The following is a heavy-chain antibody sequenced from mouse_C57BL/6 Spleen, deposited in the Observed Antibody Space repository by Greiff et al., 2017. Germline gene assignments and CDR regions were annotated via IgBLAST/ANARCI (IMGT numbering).Heavy chain of an antibody. CDR2: IYPGDGDT. D-gene: IGHD2-4*01. V-gene: IGHV1-82*01. Sequence: QVQLQQSGAELAKPGASVKLSCKASGYAFSSSWMNWVKQRPGKGLEWIGRIYPGDGDTNYNGKFKGKATLTADKSSSTAYMQLSSLTSEDSAVYFCARRGDYEGFAYWGQGTLVTVSA. CDR1: GYAFSSSW. CDR3: ARRGDYEGFAY. J-gene: IGHJ3*01.